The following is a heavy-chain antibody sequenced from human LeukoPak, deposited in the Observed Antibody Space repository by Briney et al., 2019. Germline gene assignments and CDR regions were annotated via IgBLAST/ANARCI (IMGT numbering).Heavy chain of an antibody. CDR1: GYTFTSYY. V-gene: IGHV1-46*01. CDR3: ARDRFDWLLSEPGYNFDY. D-gene: IGHD3-9*01. Sequence: GASVKVSCKASGYTFTSYYMHWVRQAPGQGLEWMGIINPSGGSTSYAQKFQGRVTMTRDMSTSTVYMELSSLRSEDTAVYYCARDRFDWLLSEPGYNFDYWGQGTLVTVSS. J-gene: IGHJ4*02. CDR2: INPSGGST.